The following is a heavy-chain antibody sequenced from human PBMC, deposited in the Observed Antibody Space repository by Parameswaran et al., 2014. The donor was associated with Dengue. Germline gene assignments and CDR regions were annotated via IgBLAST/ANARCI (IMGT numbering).Heavy chain of an antibody. D-gene: IGHD6-19*01. CDR3: ARVEQWLDYYYGMDV. V-gene: IGHV3-21*01. Sequence: VRQAPGKGLEWVSSISSSSSHIYYADSVKGRCTIFRDDAKNSLYLQMSSLRAEDTAVYYCARVEQWLDYYYGMDVWGQGTTVTVSS. J-gene: IGHJ6*02. CDR2: ISSSSSHI.